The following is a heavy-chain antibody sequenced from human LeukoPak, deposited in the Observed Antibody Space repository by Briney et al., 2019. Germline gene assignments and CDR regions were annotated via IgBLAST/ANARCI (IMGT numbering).Heavy chain of an antibody. CDR1: GGSISSYY. V-gene: IGHV4-4*09. D-gene: IGHD5-12*01. CDR2: IYTSGST. J-gene: IGHJ6*03. CDR3: ARHFRDEWSLRSEYYYYMDV. Sequence: PSETLSLTCTVSGGSISSYYWSWIRQPPGKGLEWIGYIYTSGSTNYNPSLKSRVTISVDTSKNQFSLKLSSVTAADTAVYYCARHFRDEWSLRSEYYYYMDVWGKGTTVTVSS.